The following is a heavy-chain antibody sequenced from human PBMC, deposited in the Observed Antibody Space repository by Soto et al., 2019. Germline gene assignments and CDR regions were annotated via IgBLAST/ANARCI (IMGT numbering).Heavy chain of an antibody. CDR2: IYYSGST. Sequence: SETLSLTCTVSGGSISSYYWSWIRQPPGKGLEWIGYIYYSGSTNYNPSLTSRVTISVDTSKYQFSLKLSSVTSADTSVYYCARDSRGRITSIAAPSPGCYGMDVCRQVTTVTVSS. J-gene: IGHJ6*02. CDR1: GGSISSYY. D-gene: IGHD6-6*01. CDR3: ARDSRGRITSIAAPSPGCYGMDV. V-gene: IGHV4-59*01.